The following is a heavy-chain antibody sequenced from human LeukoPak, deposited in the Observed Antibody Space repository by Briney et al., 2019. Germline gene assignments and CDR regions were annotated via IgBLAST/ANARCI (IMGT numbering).Heavy chain of an antibody. Sequence: SVKVSCKASGGTFSSYAISWVRQAPGQGLEWMGGIIPIFGTANYAQKLQGRVTITTDESTSTAYMELSSLRSEDTAVYYCARVSEDYYDSSGYYPFDYWGQGTLVTVSS. J-gene: IGHJ4*02. CDR1: GGTFSSYA. CDR2: IIPIFGTA. D-gene: IGHD3-22*01. V-gene: IGHV1-69*05. CDR3: ARVSEDYYDSSGYYPFDY.